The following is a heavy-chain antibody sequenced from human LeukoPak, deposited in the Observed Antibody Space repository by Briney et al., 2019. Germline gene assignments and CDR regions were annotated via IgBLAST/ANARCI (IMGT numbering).Heavy chain of an antibody. CDR2: IDSDGSTT. CDR3: TTPRGYSGYDYDFDY. J-gene: IGHJ4*02. Sequence: GGSLRLSCAASGLTFSSYWMHWVRQAPGKGLVWVSRIDSDGSTTSYADSVKSRFTISRDNAKNTLYLQMNSLRAEDTAVYYCTTPRGYSGYDYDFDYWGQGTLVTVSS. D-gene: IGHD5-12*01. CDR1: GLTFSSYW. V-gene: IGHV3-74*01.